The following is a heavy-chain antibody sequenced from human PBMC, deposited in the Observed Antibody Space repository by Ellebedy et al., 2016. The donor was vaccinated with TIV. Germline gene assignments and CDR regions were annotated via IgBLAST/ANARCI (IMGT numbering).Heavy chain of an antibody. D-gene: IGHD2-8*02. CDR1: GFNFGGHA. Sequence: GESLKISCAASGFNFGGHAMKWVRQAPGKGLEWVSSIGSIAYSTHYADSVKGRFTISRDNARNTLYLQMNSVRSEDTAVYFCAKDLRYYAGWGGALDIWGHGAMVTVSS. V-gene: IGHV3-23*01. CDR2: IGSIAYST. CDR3: AKDLRYYAGWGGALDI. J-gene: IGHJ3*02.